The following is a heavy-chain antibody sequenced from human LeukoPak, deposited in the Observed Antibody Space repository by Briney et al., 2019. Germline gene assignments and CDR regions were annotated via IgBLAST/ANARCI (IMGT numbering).Heavy chain of an antibody. CDR1: GFTVSSNY. CDR3: ARISSWYFDY. CDR2: IYSGGST. J-gene: IGHJ4*02. Sequence: GGSLRLSCAASGFTVSSNYMSWVRQAPGKGLKWVSVIYSGGSTYYADSVKGRFTISRDNSKNTLYLQMNSLRAEDTAVYYCARISSWYFDYWGQGTLVTVSS. V-gene: IGHV3-66*01. D-gene: IGHD6-13*01.